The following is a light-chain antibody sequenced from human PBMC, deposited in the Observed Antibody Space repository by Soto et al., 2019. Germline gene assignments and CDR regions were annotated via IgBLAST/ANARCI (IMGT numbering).Light chain of an antibody. CDR2: RDN. CDR1: ISNIATNY. Sequence: QSVLTQPPSVSGTPGQRVTISCSGGISNIATNYVHWFQQLPGTAPKVLSNRDNQRPSGVPDRFSGSKSGTSASLAISGLRSEDDAGYYCAAWDDTVRSYVFGTGTKLTVL. V-gene: IGLV1-47*01. CDR3: AAWDDTVRSYV. J-gene: IGLJ1*01.